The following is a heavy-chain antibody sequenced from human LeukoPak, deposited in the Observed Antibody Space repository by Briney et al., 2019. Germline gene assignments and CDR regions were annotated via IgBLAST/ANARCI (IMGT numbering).Heavy chain of an antibody. V-gene: IGHV3-23*01. D-gene: IGHD3-10*01. CDR3: AKDRAVRGVDWFDP. CDR1: GFTFSSYA. Sequence: GGSLRLSCAASGFTFSSYAMSWVRQAPGKGLEWVSAISGSGGSTYYADSVRGRFTISRDNSKNTLYLQMSSLRAEDTAVYYCAKDRAVRGVDWFDPWGQGTLVTVSS. CDR2: ISGSGGST. J-gene: IGHJ5*02.